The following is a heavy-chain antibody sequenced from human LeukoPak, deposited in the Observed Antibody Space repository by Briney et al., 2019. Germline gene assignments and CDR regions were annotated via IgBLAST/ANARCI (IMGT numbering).Heavy chain of an antibody. CDR1: GYTFTGYY. Sequence: ASVKVSCKASGYTFTGYYMHWVRQAPGQGLEWMGWINPNSGNTGYAQKFQGRVTITRNTSISTAYMELSSLRSEDTAVYYCARGKTYYDFWSGYDPYYYYMDVWGKGTTVTVSS. D-gene: IGHD3-3*01. CDR3: ARGKTYYDFWSGYDPYYYYMDV. CDR2: INPNSGNT. V-gene: IGHV1-8*03. J-gene: IGHJ6*03.